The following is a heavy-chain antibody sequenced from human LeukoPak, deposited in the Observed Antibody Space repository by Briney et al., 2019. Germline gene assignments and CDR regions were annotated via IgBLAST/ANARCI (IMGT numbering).Heavy chain of an antibody. CDR2: IYYSGST. Sequence: SETLSLTCTVSGGSISSYYWSWIRQPPGKGLEWIGYIYYSGSTNYNPSLKSRVTISVDTSKNQFSLKLSSVTAADTAVYYCARRGTLGGSFDYWGQGTLVTVSS. D-gene: IGHD3-16*01. CDR3: ARRGTLGGSFDY. CDR1: GGSISSYY. J-gene: IGHJ4*02. V-gene: IGHV4-59*08.